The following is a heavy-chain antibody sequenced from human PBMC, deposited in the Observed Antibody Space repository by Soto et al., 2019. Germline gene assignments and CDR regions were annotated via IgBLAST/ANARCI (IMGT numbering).Heavy chain of an antibody. CDR2: IYHSGST. CDR3: ARPRRPSPYYDFSARPSWFDP. V-gene: IGHV4-30-2*01. J-gene: IGHJ5*02. D-gene: IGHD3-3*01. CDR1: GGSISSGGYS. Sequence: SETLSLTCAVSGGSISSGGYSWSWIRQPPGKGLEWIGYIYHSGSTYYNPSLKSRVTISVDRSKNQFSLKLSSVTAADTAVYYCARPRRPSPYYDFSARPSWFDPWGQGTLVTVSS.